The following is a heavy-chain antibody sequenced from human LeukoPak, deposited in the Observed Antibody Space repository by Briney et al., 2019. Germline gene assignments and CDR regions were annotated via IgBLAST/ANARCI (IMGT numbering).Heavy chain of an antibody. CDR2: INSDGSST. Sequence: GGSLRLSCAASGFTFSSYSMNWVRQAPGKGLVWVSRINSDGSSTSYADSVKGRFTISRDNAKNTLYLQMNSLRAEDTAVYYCARGPGIEYYDILTGYWSWGQGTLVTVSS. D-gene: IGHD3-9*01. CDR3: ARGPGIEYYDILTGYWS. CDR1: GFTFSSYS. V-gene: IGHV3-74*01. J-gene: IGHJ4*02.